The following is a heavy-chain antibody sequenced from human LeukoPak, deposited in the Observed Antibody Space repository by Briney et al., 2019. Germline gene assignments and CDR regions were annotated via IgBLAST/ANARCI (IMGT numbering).Heavy chain of an antibody. J-gene: IGHJ6*03. CDR1: GGTFSSYA. Sequence: ASVKVSCKASGGTFSSYAISWVRQAPGQGLEWMGGIIPIFGTANYAQKFQGRVTITTDESMSTAYMELSSLGSEDTAVYYCARVRGRYCSSTSCYYYYYMDVWGKGTTVTVSS. D-gene: IGHD2-2*01. CDR2: IIPIFGTA. CDR3: ARVRGRYCSSTSCYYYYYMDV. V-gene: IGHV1-69*05.